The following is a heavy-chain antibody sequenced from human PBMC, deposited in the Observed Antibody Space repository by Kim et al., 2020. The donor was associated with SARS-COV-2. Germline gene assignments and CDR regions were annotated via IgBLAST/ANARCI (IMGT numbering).Heavy chain of an antibody. CDR2: IIPIFGTA. Sequence: SVKVSCKASGGTFSSYAISWVRQAPGQGLEWMGGIIPIFGTANYAQKFQGRVTITADESTSTAYMELSSLRSEDTAVYYCARGSQQYYYGSGSYPNYYYYYGMDGWGQGTTVTVSS. CDR3: ARGSQQYYYGSGSYPNYYYYYGMDG. V-gene: IGHV1-69*13. J-gene: IGHJ6*02. D-gene: IGHD3-10*01. CDR1: GGTFSSYA.